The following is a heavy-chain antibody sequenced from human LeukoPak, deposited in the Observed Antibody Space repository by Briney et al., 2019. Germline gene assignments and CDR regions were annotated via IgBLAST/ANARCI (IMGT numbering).Heavy chain of an antibody. Sequence: SETLSLTCTVSGGAISTYYWTWIRQPSGKALKWIGYVYYSGSTNSNPSLNTRVTMSVDMSKNHFSLNLNSVTAADTAVYYCARAGGYNTNALDSWGPGTLVTVSS. V-gene: IGHV4-59*08. CDR2: VYYSGST. CDR1: GGAISTYY. D-gene: IGHD2-8*01. J-gene: IGHJ4*02. CDR3: ARAGGYNTNALDS.